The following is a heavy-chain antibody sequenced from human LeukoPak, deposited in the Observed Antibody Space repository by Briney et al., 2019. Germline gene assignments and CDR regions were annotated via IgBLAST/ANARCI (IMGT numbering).Heavy chain of an antibody. CDR2: ISAYNGNT. Sequence: ASVKVSCKDSGYTFTSYGISWVRQAPGQGLEWMGWISAYNGNTNYAQKLQGRVTMTTDTSTSTAYMELRSLRSDDTAVYYCARGPGTTGTTHYYYYYGMDDWGQGTTVTVSS. D-gene: IGHD1-1*01. V-gene: IGHV1-18*01. J-gene: IGHJ6*02. CDR3: ARGPGTTGTTHYYYYYGMDD. CDR1: GYTFTSYG.